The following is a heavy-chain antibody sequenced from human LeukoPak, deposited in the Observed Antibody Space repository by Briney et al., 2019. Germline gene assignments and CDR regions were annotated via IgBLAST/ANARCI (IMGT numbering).Heavy chain of an antibody. V-gene: IGHV3-66*01. CDR1: GFTFSKYA. J-gene: IGHJ4*02. D-gene: IGHD3/OR15-3a*01. CDR2: IHIGNGT. CDR3: ATDWPLDY. Sequence: PGGSLRLSCAASGFTFSKYAMSWVRQAPGKGLEWVSIIHIGNGTDYTDSVRGRFTISRDDSKNTLYLQMNSLRAEDTAVYYCATDWPLDYWGQGALVTVSS.